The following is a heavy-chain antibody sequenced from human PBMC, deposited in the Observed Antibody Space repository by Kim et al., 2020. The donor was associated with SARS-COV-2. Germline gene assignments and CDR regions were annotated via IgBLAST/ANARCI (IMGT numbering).Heavy chain of an antibody. J-gene: IGHJ1*01. D-gene: IGHD3-22*01. CDR3: AKFFARYYYDSSGYPPYFQH. Sequence: GGSLRLSCAASGFTFSSYAMSWVRQAPGKGLEWVSAISGSGGSTYYADSVKGRFTISRDNSKNTLYLQMNSLRAEDTAVYYCAKFFARYYYDSSGYPPYFQHWGQGTLVTVSS. V-gene: IGHV3-23*01. CDR2: ISGSGGST. CDR1: GFTFSSYA.